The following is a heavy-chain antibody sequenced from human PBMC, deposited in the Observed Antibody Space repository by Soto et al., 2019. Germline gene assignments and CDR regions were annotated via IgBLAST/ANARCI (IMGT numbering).Heavy chain of an antibody. CDR2: IIPIFGTA. V-gene: IGHV1-69*01. D-gene: IGHD5-18*01. CDR1: GGTFSSYA. Sequence: QVQLVQSGAEVKKPGSSVKVSCKASGGTFSSYAISWVRQAPGQGLEWMGGIIPIFGTANYAQEFQGRVTITADESTSTAYMELSSLKSEDTAVYYCARGRGYSYASPRDLVGSFDYWGQGPLVTVSS. CDR3: ARGRGYSYASPRDLVGSFDY. J-gene: IGHJ4*02.